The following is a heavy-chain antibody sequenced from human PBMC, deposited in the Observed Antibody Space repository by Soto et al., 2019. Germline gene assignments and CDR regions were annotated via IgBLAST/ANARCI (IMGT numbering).Heavy chain of an antibody. CDR2: FTRSGNT. D-gene: IGHD3-10*01. V-gene: IGHV3-23*01. CDR3: AREFAPGSPNYDY. J-gene: IGHJ4*02. Sequence: GGSLRLSCAASGFTFSNYAMSWVRQAPGKGLEWVSTFTRSGNTYYADSVKGRFTISRDNSKNTLYLQMDSLRAEDTAVYYCAREFAPGSPNYDYWGQGTLVTVSS. CDR1: GFTFSNYA.